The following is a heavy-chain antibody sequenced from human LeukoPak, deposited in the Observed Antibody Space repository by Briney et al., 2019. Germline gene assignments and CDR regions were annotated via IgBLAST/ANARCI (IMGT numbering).Heavy chain of an antibody. J-gene: IGHJ5*02. CDR3: ATEPDSSGYMDWFDP. V-gene: IGHV3-7*01. Sequence: GGSLRLSCAASGFTFSSYWMSWVRQAPGKGLEWVANIKQDGSEKYYVDSVKGRFTISRDNAKNSLYLQMNSLRAEDTAVYYCATEPDSSGYMDWFDPWGQGTLVTVSS. D-gene: IGHD3-22*01. CDR1: GFTFSSYW. CDR2: IKQDGSEK.